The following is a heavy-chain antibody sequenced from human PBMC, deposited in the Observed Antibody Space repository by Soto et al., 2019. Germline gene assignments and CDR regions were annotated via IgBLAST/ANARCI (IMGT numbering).Heavy chain of an antibody. CDR3: AREGDCAYDVCSGNYFDP. D-gene: IGHD3-16*01. CDR2: ISHSGST. CDR1: AGSVVRFRVS. Sequence: SLTFPFSAGSVVRFRVSASCIQQTPCNGMKLIGYISHSGSTSYNPSLKSRVTISVDRSKNQFSLSLNSVTAADTAVYYCAREGDCAYDVCSGNYFDPWGHGLLVTASS. J-gene: IGHJ5*02. V-gene: IGHV4-30-2*01.